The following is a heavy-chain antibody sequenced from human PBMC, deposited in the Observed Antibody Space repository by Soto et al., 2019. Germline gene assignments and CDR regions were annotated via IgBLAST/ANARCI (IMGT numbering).Heavy chain of an antibody. J-gene: IGHJ5*01. Sequence: GGSLRLSCAGSGFTFSRFAMSWVRQVPGKWLEWVSAISGSGQTTYYADSVKGRFTVSRDNSNNTLYLQMNSLRAEDTAVYYSTQDQRKPAVFEVVTGSGGQRXLVTVYS. V-gene: IGHV3-23*01. CDR2: ISGSGQTT. CDR3: TQDQRKPAVFEVVTGS. D-gene: IGHD3-3*01. CDR1: GFTFSRFA.